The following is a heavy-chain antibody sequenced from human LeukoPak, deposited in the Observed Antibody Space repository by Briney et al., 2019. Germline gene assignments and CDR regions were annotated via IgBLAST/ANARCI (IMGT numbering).Heavy chain of an antibody. CDR2: TYYRSKWNN. D-gene: IGHD2-15*01. V-gene: IGHV6-1*01. CDR3: ARISWQDIPY. J-gene: IGHJ4*02. Sequence: SQTLSLTCAISGDSVSSNSAAWNWIRQSPSRGLEWLGRTYYRSKWNNDYAESMKGRITISPDTSKNQFSLHLNSVTPEDTAVYYCARISWQDIPYWGQGTLVTVSS. CDR1: GDSVSSNSAA.